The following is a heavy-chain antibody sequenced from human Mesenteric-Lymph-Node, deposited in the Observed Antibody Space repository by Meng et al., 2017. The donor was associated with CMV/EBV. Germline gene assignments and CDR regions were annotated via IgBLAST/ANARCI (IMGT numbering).Heavy chain of an antibody. CDR2: ISPYTGNT. V-gene: IGHV1-18*04. CDR1: GFNLDHRR. D-gene: IGHD3-10*01. Sequence: GSYKASGFNLDHRRITWVRQAPGQGLEWMGWISPYTGNTNYAQKYQGRVIMTTDTSTSTAYMELRSLRSDDTAVYYCARDVYGSGTPWGQGVLVTVSS. CDR3: ARDVYGSGTP. J-gene: IGHJ5*02.